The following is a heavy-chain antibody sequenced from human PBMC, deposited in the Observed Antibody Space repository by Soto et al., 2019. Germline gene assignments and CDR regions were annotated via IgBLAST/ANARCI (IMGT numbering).Heavy chain of an antibody. Sequence: QVQLVQSGAEVKKPGASVKVSCKASGYTFTSYGISWVRQAPGQGLEWMGWISAYNGNTNYAQKLQGRVTMTTDTSTSTAYMELRSLRSDDTDVYYCARDPSSSSWYPYPRLNWFDPWGQGTLVTVSS. CDR2: ISAYNGNT. V-gene: IGHV1-18*01. CDR1: GYTFTSYG. CDR3: ARDPSSSSWYPYPRLNWFDP. J-gene: IGHJ5*02. D-gene: IGHD6-13*01.